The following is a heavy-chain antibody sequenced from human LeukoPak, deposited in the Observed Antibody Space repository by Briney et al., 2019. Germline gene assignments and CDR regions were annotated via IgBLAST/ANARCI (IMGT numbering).Heavy chain of an antibody. CDR2: IKRDGSEK. J-gene: IGHJ3*02. Sequence: GGSLRLSCAASGFTFSGYWMSWVRQAPGKGLEWVANIKRDGSEKYYLDSVKGRFTISRDNAKNSLYLQMNSLRAEDTAVYYCARDLAGPPQEAFDIWGQGTVVTVSS. CDR3: ARDLAGPPQEAFDI. V-gene: IGHV3-7*01. CDR1: GFTFSGYW.